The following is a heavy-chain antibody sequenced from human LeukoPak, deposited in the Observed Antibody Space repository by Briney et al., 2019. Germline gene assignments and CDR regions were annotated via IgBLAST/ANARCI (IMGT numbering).Heavy chain of an antibody. CDR2: IYYSGST. J-gene: IGHJ5*02. CDR1: GGSISSSTYY. CDR3: TRLTYYYGSGSYPWFDP. Sequence: SETLSLTCTVSGGSISSSTYYWGWIRQPPGKGLAWIGSIYYSGSTYYDPSLKSRVTISVDTSKNQFSLKLSSVTVADTAVYYCTRLTYYYGSGSYPWFDPWGQGTLVTVSS. V-gene: IGHV4-39*01. D-gene: IGHD3-10*01.